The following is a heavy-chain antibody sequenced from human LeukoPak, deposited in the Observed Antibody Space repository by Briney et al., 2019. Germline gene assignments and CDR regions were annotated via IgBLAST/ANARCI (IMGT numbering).Heavy chain of an antibody. V-gene: IGHV3-7*01. CDR2: IKQGGSEI. CDR1: GFTFSRFW. D-gene: IGHD4-11*01. CDR3: ARDRESESDSEGDY. J-gene: IGHJ4*02. Sequence: GGSLRLSCSASGFTFSRFWMSWVRQAPGKGLEYVALIKQGGSEIYHMDSVKGRFTISRDNATNSVYLQMNSLRVEDTALYYCARDRESESDSEGDYWGQGTLVTVSS.